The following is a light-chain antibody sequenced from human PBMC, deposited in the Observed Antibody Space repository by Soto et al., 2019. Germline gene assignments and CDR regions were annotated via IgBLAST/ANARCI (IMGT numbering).Light chain of an antibody. Sequence: QTVVTQEPSVTVSPGGTVTLTCASSTGAVTSGYYPNWFQQKRGQPPRTLIYSTSNKQSWTPARFSGSLLGGKAALTLSGVRPEDEADYYCLLYYGGTWVLGGGTKLTVL. CDR2: STS. CDR1: TGAVTSGYY. CDR3: LLYYGGTWV. J-gene: IGLJ3*02. V-gene: IGLV7-43*01.